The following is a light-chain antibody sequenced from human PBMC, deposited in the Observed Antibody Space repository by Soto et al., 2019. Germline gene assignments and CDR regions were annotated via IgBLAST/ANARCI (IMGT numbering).Light chain of an antibody. J-gene: IGKJ1*01. CDR2: GAS. CDR3: QQRSNWPKT. CDR1: QSVSSRY. V-gene: IGKV3D-20*02. Sequence: MLTQSPGTMSLSPWESTPLSCSNSQSVSSRYLAWYQQNPGQAPRLLIYGASSRATGIPDRFSGSGSGTDFTLTISRLEPEDFAVYYCQQRSNWPKTFGQGTKVDIK.